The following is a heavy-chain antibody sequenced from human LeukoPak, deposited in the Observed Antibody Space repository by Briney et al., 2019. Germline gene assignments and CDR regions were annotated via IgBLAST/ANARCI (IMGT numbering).Heavy chain of an antibody. Sequence: ASVKVSCKASGYTFTGYYIHWVRQAPGQGLEWMGWINPNSGGTNYAQKFQGRVTMTRDTSINTAYMELRSLRSDDTAVYHCARGPDWAPADWGQGTLVTVSS. CDR2: INPNSGGT. D-gene: IGHD3-9*01. CDR3: ARGPDWAPAD. V-gene: IGHV1-2*02. J-gene: IGHJ4*02. CDR1: GYTFTGYY.